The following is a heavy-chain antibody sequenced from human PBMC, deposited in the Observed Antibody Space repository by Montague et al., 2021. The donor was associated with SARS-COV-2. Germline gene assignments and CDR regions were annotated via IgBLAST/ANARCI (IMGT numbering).Heavy chain of an antibody. Sequence: SLRLSCAASGFTFSSYWMSWVRQAPGKGLEWVANIKQDGSEKYYVDSVKGRFTISRDNAKNSLYLQMNSLRAEGTAVYYCARDQGVGCSGGSCYDYYYGMDVWGQGTTVTVSS. J-gene: IGHJ6*02. D-gene: IGHD2-15*01. CDR2: IKQDGSEK. CDR1: GFTFSSYW. CDR3: ARDQGVGCSGGSCYDYYYGMDV. V-gene: IGHV3-7*01.